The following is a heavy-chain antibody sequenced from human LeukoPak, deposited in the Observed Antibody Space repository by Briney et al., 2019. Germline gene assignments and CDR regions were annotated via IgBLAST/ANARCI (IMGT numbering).Heavy chain of an antibody. D-gene: IGHD3-16*02. J-gene: IGHJ4*02. Sequence: GSLRLSCAASGFTFSSYWMSWVRQPPGKGLEWIGEINHSGSTNYNPSLKSRVTISVDTSKNQFSLKLSSVTAADTAVYYCARVWLGELSLEYYFDYWGQGTLVTVSS. CDR2: INHSGST. CDR3: ARVWLGELSLEYYFDY. V-gene: IGHV4-34*01. CDR1: GFTFSSYW.